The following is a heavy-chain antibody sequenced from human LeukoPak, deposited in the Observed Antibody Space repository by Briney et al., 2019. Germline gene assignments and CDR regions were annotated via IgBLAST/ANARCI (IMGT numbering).Heavy chain of an antibody. CDR2: IIPIFGTA. CDR1: GGTFSSYA. CDR3: ARESTVTSHYYYYGMDV. D-gene: IGHD4-17*01. J-gene: IGHJ6*02. V-gene: IGHV1-69*13. Sequence: VASVKVSCKASGGTFSSYAISWVRQAPGQGLEWMGGIIPIFGTANYAQKFQGRVTITADESTSTAYMELSSLRSEDTAVYYCARESTVTSHYYYYGMDVWGQGTMVTVSS.